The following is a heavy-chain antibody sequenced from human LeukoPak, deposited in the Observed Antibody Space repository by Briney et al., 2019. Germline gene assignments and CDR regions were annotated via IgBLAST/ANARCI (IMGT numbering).Heavy chain of an antibody. CDR3: AHSLSITIFGVVLNK. J-gene: IGHJ1*01. CDR1: GFSLRTSGMG. CDR2: IYWNDDK. Sequence: SGPTLVKPTQPLTLTCTFSGFSLRTSGMGVGWIRQPPGKALEWLALIYWNDDKRYSPSLKSRLTITKDTSKNQVVLTMTNTDRVDTATYYYAHSLSITIFGVVLNKRGQMNLITVSS. V-gene: IGHV2-5*01. D-gene: IGHD3-3*01.